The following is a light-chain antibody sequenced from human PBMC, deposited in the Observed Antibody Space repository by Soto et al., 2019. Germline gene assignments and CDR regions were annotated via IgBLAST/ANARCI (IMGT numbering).Light chain of an antibody. V-gene: IGKV3-20*01. J-gene: IGKJ3*01. CDR1: QSVTRSF. Sequence: EIVLTQSPGTLSLSPGERVTLSCRASQSVTRSFLAWYPQKPGQAPRLLIYGASSRATGIPDRFSGSGSGTDFTITISRLEPEDFAVYYCHQYGSSPQAFGPGTKVDIK. CDR2: GAS. CDR3: HQYGSSPQA.